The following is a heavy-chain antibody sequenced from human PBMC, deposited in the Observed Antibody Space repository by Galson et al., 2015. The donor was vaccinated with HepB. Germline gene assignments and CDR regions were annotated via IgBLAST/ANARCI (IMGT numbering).Heavy chain of an antibody. CDR1: GYTFTSYG. Sequence: SVKVSCKASGYTFTSYGISWVRQAPGQGLEWMGWISAYNGNTNYAQKLQGRVTMTTDTSTSTAYMELRSLRSDDTAVYYCARVWAAADPRDGAFAFDIWGQGTMVTVSS. V-gene: IGHV1-18*04. CDR2: ISAYNGNT. CDR3: ARVWAAADPRDGAFAFDI. D-gene: IGHD6-13*01. J-gene: IGHJ3*02.